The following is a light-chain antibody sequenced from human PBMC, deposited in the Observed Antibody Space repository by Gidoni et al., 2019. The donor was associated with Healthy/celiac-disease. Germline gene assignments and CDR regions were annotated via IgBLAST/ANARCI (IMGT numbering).Light chain of an antibody. CDR1: HSISSY. CDR3: QQSYSTPRT. Sequence: DMQMTKSPSSLSASVGDRVAITCRASHSISSYLNWYQQKPGKAPKLLIYAASSLQSGVPSRFSGSGSGTDFTLTISSLHPEDFATYYCQQSYSTPRTFGQGTKVEIK. J-gene: IGKJ1*01. V-gene: IGKV1-39*01. CDR2: AAS.